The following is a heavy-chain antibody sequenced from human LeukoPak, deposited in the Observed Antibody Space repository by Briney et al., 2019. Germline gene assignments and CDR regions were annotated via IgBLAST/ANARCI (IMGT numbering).Heavy chain of an antibody. V-gene: IGHV1-18*01. CDR1: GYTFTSSG. CDR2: ISAYSGGT. Sequence: ASVKVSCKASGYTFTSSGISWVRQAPGQGLEWMGWISAYSGGTNYAQKLQGRVTMTTDTSTNTAYMELRSLTSGDTAMYYCARDRRAYSGYEDYWGQGTLVTVSS. J-gene: IGHJ4*02. D-gene: IGHD5-12*01. CDR3: ARDRRAYSGYEDY.